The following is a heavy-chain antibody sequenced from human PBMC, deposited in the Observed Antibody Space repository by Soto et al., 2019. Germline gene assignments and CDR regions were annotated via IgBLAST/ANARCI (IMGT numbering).Heavy chain of an antibody. Sequence: PGGSLRLSCAASGFTFSNAWMIWVRQAPGKGLEWVGRIKSKTDGGTTDYAAPVKGRFTISRDDSKNTLYLQMNSLKTEDTAVYYCTTDARYCSGGSCYSDSSMDVWGQGTTVTVSS. V-gene: IGHV3-15*01. CDR3: TTDARYCSGGSCYSDSSMDV. D-gene: IGHD2-15*01. CDR1: GFTFSNAW. J-gene: IGHJ6*02. CDR2: IKSKTDGGTT.